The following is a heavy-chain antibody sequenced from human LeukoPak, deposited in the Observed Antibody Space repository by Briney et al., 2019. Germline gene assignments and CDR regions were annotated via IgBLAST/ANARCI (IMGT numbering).Heavy chain of an antibody. CDR1: GYTFTSYD. CDR3: ARAVSGGISREPFDY. J-gene: IGHJ4*02. Sequence: GSVKVSCKASGYTFTSYDINWVRQATGQGLEWMGWMNPNRATTEYAQKFQGRVTMTWNTSISTAYMELSSLRSEDTAVYYCARAVSGGISREPFDYWGQGTLVTVSS. V-gene: IGHV1-8*01. D-gene: IGHD3-3*02. CDR2: MNPNRATT.